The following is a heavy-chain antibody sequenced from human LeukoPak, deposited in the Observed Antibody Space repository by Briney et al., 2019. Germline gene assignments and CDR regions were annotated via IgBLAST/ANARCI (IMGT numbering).Heavy chain of an antibody. Sequence: GGSLRLSCAASGFTFSSYWMSWVRQAPGKGLEWVANIKQDGSEKYYVDSVKGRFTISRDNAKNSLYLRMNSLRAEDTAVYYCASDKGAATMGFDYWGQGTLVTVSS. J-gene: IGHJ4*02. CDR3: ASDKGAATMGFDY. V-gene: IGHV3-7*01. D-gene: IGHD3-10*01. CDR2: IKQDGSEK. CDR1: GFTFSSYW.